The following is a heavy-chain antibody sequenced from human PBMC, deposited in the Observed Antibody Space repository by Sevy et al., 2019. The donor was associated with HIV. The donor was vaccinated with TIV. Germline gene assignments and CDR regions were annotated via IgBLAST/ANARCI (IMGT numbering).Heavy chain of an antibody. V-gene: IGHV3-20*04. CDR1: GFTFDDYG. CDR3: ARYSGSYYGVAY. J-gene: IGHJ4*02. Sequence: GESLKSSCAASGFTFDDYGMSWVRQAPGKGLEWVSGINWNGGSTGYADSVKGRFTISRDNAKNSLYLQMNSLRAEDTALYYCARYSGSYYGVAYRGQGTLVTVSS. CDR2: INWNGGST. D-gene: IGHD1-26*01.